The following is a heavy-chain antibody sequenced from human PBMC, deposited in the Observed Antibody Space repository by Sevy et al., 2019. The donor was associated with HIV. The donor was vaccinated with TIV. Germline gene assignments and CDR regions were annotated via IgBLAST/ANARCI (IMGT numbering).Heavy chain of an antibody. Sequence: GESLKISCAASGFTFIRYNMNWVRQAPGKGLEWVSSVSGSSNYIYYAESLKGRFIISRDNVKDTLSLQMNSLRADDTAVYYCARGPPDGSYDYFDYWGQGTLVTVS. CDR1: GFTFIRYN. V-gene: IGHV3-21*06. D-gene: IGHD1-26*01. CDR3: ARGPPDGSYDYFDY. CDR2: VSGSSNYI. J-gene: IGHJ4*02.